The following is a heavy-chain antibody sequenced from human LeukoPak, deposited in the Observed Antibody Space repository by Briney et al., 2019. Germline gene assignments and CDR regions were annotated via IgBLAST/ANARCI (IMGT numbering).Heavy chain of an antibody. D-gene: IGHD3-10*01. CDR3: ARDHNQYYYGSGVSGGWFDP. Sequence: SETLSLTCIVSGGSISSSSYYWGWIRQPPGKGLEWIGSIYYSGSTHYNPSLKSRVTISVDMSKNQFSLKLSSVTAADTAVYYCARDHNQYYYGSGVSGGWFDPWGQGTLVTVSS. CDR1: GGSISSSSYY. V-gene: IGHV4-39*07. J-gene: IGHJ5*02. CDR2: IYYSGST.